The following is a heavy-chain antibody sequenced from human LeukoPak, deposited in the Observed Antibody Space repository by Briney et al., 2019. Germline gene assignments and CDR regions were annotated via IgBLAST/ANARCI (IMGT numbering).Heavy chain of an antibody. CDR1: GFTVSSNY. V-gene: IGHV3-53*01. J-gene: IGHJ6*02. CDR2: IYSGGST. CDR3: ARGRYEISAAMDV. D-gene: IGHD5-12*01. Sequence: GVSLRLSCAPSGFTVSSNYMSWGRPAPGKGRGWVSVIYSGGSTNYADSVRGRFTISRDNSKNTSYLQMNSLRDEDTAVYYCARGRYEISAAMDVWGQGTTVTVSS.